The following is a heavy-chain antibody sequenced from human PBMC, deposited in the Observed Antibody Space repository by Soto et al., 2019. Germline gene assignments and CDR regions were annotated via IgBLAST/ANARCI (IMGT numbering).Heavy chain of an antibody. CDR3: ARDLAWVREVTTSGVYYYYGMDV. Sequence: ASVKVSCKASGYTFSSYYMHWVRQAPGQGLEWMGIINPSGGSTSYAQKFQGRVTMTRDTSTSTVYMELSSLRSEDTAVYYCARDLAWVREVTTSGVYYYYGMDVWGQGTTVTVSS. D-gene: IGHD4-17*01. CDR2: INPSGGST. CDR1: GYTFSSYY. J-gene: IGHJ6*02. V-gene: IGHV1-46*01.